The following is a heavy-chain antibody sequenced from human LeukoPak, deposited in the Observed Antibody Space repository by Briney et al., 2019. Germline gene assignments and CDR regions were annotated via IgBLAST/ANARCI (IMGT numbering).Heavy chain of an antibody. CDR1: GYTFTGYY. CDR3: ARVGRLYCSGGSCYGFQH. D-gene: IGHD2-15*01. J-gene: IGHJ1*01. Sequence: ASVKVSCKASGYTFTGYYMHWVRQAPGQGLEWMGWINPNSGGTNYAQKFQGRVTMTRDTSISTAYMELSRLRSDDAAVYYCARVGRLYCSGGSCYGFQHWGQGTLVTVSS. V-gene: IGHV1-2*02. CDR2: INPNSGGT.